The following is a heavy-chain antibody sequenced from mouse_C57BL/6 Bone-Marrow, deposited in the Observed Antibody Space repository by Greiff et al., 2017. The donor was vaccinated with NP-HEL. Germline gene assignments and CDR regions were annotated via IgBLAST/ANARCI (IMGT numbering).Heavy chain of an antibody. CDR1: GYAFSSYW. J-gene: IGHJ2*01. V-gene: IGHV1-80*01. CDR2: IYPGDGDT. D-gene: IGHD1-1*01. Sequence: QVQLQQSGAELVKPGASVKISCKASGYAFSSYWMNWVKQRPGKGLEWIGQIYPGDGDTNYNGKFKGKATLTADKSSSTAYMQLSSLTSEDSAVYFCARLHYGSPFDYWGQGTTLTVSS. CDR3: ARLHYGSPFDY.